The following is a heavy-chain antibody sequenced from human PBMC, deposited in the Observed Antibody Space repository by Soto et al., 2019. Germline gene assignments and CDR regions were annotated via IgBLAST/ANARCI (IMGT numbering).Heavy chain of an antibody. CDR3: ARGMVRGVWFDP. CDR2: INPNSGGT. V-gene: IGHV1-2*02. Sequence: ASVKVSFKASGCTFTGYYMHWLRQAPGQGLEWMGWINPNSGGTNYAQKFQGRVTMTRDTSISTAYMELSRLRSDDTAVYYCARGMVRGVWFDPWGQGTLVTVSS. D-gene: IGHD3-10*01. CDR1: GCTFTGYY. J-gene: IGHJ5*02.